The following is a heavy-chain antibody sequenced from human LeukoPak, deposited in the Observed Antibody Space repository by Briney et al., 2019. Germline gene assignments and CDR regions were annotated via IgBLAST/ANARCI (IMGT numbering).Heavy chain of an antibody. J-gene: IGHJ4*02. D-gene: IGHD3-3*01. CDR3: ARVQTTGLLEWLY. CDR2: IIPIFGTA. V-gene: IGHV1-69*13. Sequence: SVKVSCKASGYTFTSYDINWVRQATGQGLEWMRGIIPIFGTANYAQKFQGRVTITADESTSTAYMELSRLRSDDTAIYYCARVQTTGLLEWLYWGQGALVTVSS. CDR1: GYTFTSYD.